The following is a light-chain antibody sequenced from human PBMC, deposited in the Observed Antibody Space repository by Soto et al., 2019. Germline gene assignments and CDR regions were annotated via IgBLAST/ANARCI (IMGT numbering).Light chain of an antibody. J-gene: IGKJ5*01. CDR3: QQYYDWPIT. Sequence: EIVLTQSPATLTVSPGERATLSCRASQGISSLLAWYQQKPGQAPRLLIYAASTRAAGIPARFSGSGSGTDFTLPISSLQSEDFAVYYCQQYYDWPITFGQGTRLDIK. V-gene: IGKV3-15*01. CDR2: AAS. CDR1: QGISSL.